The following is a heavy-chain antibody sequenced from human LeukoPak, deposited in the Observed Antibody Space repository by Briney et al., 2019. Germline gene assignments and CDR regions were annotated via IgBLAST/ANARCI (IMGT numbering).Heavy chain of an antibody. CDR3: ARGTLYSGWSYYLDY. J-gene: IGHJ4*02. V-gene: IGHV4-34*01. D-gene: IGHD6-19*01. CDR1: GGSFSGYY. CDR2: INHSGST. Sequence: PSETLSLTCAVYGGSFSGYYWSWIRQPPGKGLEWIGEINHSGSTNYNPSLKSRVTISVDTSKNQFSLKLSSVTAADTAVYYCARGTLYSGWSYYLDYWGQGTLVTVSS.